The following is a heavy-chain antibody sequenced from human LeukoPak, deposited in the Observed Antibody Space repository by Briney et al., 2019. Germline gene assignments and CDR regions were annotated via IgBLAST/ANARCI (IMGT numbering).Heavy chain of an antibody. CDR3: ARGGSSWQSFDY. V-gene: IGHV4-4*07. Sequence: SKTLSLTCTVSGGSISSYYWSWIRQAAGKGLQWIGRIYTSGSTDYNPSLKTRLTMSVDTSKNQFSLKLSSVTAADTAVYYCARGGSSWQSFDYWGQGTLVTVSS. CDR2: IYTSGST. D-gene: IGHD6-13*01. J-gene: IGHJ4*02. CDR1: GGSISSYY.